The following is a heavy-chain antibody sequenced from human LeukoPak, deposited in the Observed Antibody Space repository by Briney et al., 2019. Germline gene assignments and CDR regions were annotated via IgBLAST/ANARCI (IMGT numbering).Heavy chain of an antibody. D-gene: IGHD3-10*01. V-gene: IGHV4-59*01. J-gene: IGHJ4*02. CDR3: ARDRSGMNYFDY. CDR1: GGSISSYY. CDR2: IYYSGST. Sequence: SEILSLTCTVSGGSISSYYWSWIRQPPGKGLEWIGYIYYSGSTNYNPSLKGRVTISVDTSKNQFSLKLSSVTAADTAVYYCARDRSGMNYFDYWGQGTLVTVSS.